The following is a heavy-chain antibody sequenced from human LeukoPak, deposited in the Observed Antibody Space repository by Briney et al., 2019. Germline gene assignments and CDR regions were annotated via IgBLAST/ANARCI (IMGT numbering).Heavy chain of an antibody. Sequence: PSETLSLTCTVSGGSISSYYWSWIRQPPGKGLEWIGYIYYSGSTNYNPSLKSRVTISVDTSKNQFSLKLSSVTAADTAVYYCARAEYYDSSGYYPMTLDYWGQGTLVTVSS. CDR3: ARAEYYDSSGYYPMTLDY. V-gene: IGHV4-59*01. CDR2: IYYSGST. J-gene: IGHJ4*02. D-gene: IGHD3-22*01. CDR1: GGSISSYY.